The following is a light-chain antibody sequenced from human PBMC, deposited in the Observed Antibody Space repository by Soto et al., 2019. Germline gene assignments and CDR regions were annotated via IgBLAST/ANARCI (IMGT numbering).Light chain of an antibody. CDR2: GSS. J-gene: IGKJ1*01. V-gene: IGKV3-20*01. CDR1: QKISSTV. Sequence: ASQKISSTVLAWYQQKPGQAPSLLIYGSSSRTTGIPDRFSGSGSATDSPLTISRLEPEDSAMYYRQQCGGPPTFGQGTQVDNK. CDR3: QQCGGPPT.